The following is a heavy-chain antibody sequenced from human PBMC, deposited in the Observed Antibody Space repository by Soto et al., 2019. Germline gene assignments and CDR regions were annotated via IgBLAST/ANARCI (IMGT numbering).Heavy chain of an antibody. V-gene: IGHV3-48*02. CDR3: ARAVSGTSPFDY. Sequence: EVQLEESGGGLVQRGGSLGLPCAASGLTLSPYSLNWVRQAPGKGLEWVSYISGSGKTIYYADSVKGRFTVSRDNAKNSLYLQMNSLRDEDTGVYSCARAVSGTSPFDYWGQGSLVTVSS. J-gene: IGHJ4*02. D-gene: IGHD6-13*01. CDR1: GLTLSPYS. CDR2: ISGSGKTI.